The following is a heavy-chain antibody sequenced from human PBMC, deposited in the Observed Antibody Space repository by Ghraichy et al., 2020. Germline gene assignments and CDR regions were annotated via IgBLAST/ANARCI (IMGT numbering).Heavy chain of an antibody. J-gene: IGHJ4*02. CDR3: ARLGPTVMGRPTDY. V-gene: IGHV3-7*03. CDR2: IKYDATEK. CDR1: GFTFNTYW. D-gene: IGHD1-26*01. Sequence: GGSLRLSCAASGFTFNTYWMTWVRQAPGKGLEWVANIKYDATEKYYVGSVRGRFTISRDNAENSLFLQMNSLRPDDTAVYYCARLGPTVMGRPTDYWGQGTLVTVSS.